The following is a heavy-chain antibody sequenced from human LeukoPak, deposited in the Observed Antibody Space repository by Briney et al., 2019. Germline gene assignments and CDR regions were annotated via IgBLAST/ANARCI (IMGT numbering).Heavy chain of an antibody. CDR3: ARGRRSSIAVARTWFDP. CDR2: INHSGST. Sequence: SETLSLTCAVYGGSFSGYYWSWIRQPPWKGLEWIGEINHSGSTNYNPSLKSRVTISVDTSKNQFSLKLSSVTAADTAVYYCARGRRSSIAVARTWFDPWGQGTLVTVSS. J-gene: IGHJ5*02. CDR1: GGSFSGYY. V-gene: IGHV4-34*01. D-gene: IGHD6-19*01.